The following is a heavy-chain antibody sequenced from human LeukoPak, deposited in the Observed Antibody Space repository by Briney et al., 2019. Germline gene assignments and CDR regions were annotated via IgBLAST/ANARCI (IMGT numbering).Heavy chain of an antibody. CDR3: ARGYSSGFGN. J-gene: IGHJ4*02. CDR2: INTSRGRT. Sequence: ASVKVSCKASGYTFTSHYIHWVRQAPGQGIGWMGIINTSRGRTSYAQKFQGRVTVTRDTSTSTVYMDLSSLGSEDTAVYYCARGYSSGFGNWGQGTLVTVSS. D-gene: IGHD6-19*01. CDR1: GYTFTSHY. V-gene: IGHV1-46*01.